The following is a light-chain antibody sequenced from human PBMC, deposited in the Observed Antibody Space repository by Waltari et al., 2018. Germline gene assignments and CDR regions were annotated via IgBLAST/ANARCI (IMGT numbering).Light chain of an antibody. J-gene: IGKJ2*01. CDR3: QHDDSSYLYT. CDR2: DAS. Sequence: SVLTQSPGTLSLSPGERATFSCRVSQSVSSTYIGWYQQKSGQAPRLVIYDASSRATGIPDTFSGSGSRTDFTVTISRLEPEDCAVYYCQHDDSSYLYTCGQGTKLEIK. V-gene: IGKV3-20*01. CDR1: QSVSSTY.